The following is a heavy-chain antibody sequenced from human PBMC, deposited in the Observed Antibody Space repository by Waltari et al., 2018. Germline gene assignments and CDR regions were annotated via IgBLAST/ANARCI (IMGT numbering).Heavy chain of an antibody. V-gene: IGHV4-34*01. D-gene: IGHD6-13*01. Sequence: QVQLQQWGAGLLKPSETLSLTCAVYGGSFSGYYWSWIRQPPGKGLDWIGEINQGGSTNYNPSLKSRVTISVDTSKNQFSLKLSSVTAADTAVYYCARDRSSSSWTWGAFDYWGQGTLVTVSS. CDR2: INQGGST. J-gene: IGHJ4*02. CDR1: GGSFSGYY. CDR3: ARDRSSSSWTWGAFDY.